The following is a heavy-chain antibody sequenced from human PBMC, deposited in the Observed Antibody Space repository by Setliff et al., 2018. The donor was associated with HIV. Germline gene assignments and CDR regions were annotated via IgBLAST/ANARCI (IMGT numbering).Heavy chain of an antibody. CDR1: GPSINIHY. CDR2: VYSTGST. CDR3: AKGAGFYGDYTFDH. D-gene: IGHD4-17*01. V-gene: IGHV4-59*11. Sequence: TLSLTCTVSGPSINIHYWSWIRQSPGKGFEWIGYVYSTGSTNYNPSLQSRVTISMLASRNQFSLKMTSVTAADTAVYYCAKGAGFYGDYTFDHWGQGRQVTVSS. J-gene: IGHJ4*02.